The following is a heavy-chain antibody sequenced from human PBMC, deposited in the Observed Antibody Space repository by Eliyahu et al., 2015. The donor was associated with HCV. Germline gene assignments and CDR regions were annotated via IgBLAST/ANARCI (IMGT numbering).Heavy chain of an antibody. CDR1: GGSFSGYY. V-gene: IGHV4-34*01. CDR2: INHSGST. CDR3: ARGRRPKVMYCSSTSCYTGNWFDP. Sequence: QVQLQQWGAGLLKPSETLSLTCAVYGGSFSGYYWSWIRQPPGKGLEWIGEINHSGSTNYNPSLKSRVTISVDTSKNQFSLKLSSVTAADTAVYYCARGRRPKVMYCSSTSCYTGNWFDPWGQGTLVTVSS. J-gene: IGHJ5*02. D-gene: IGHD2-2*02.